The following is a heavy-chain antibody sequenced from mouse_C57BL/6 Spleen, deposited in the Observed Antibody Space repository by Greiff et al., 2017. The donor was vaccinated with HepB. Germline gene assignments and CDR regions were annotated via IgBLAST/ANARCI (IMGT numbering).Heavy chain of an antibody. D-gene: IGHD1-1*01. CDR2: IDPSDSYT. CDR3: ARSYYGSSSYYFDY. V-gene: IGHV1-50*01. Sequence: QQSCKASGYTFPSYWMQWVKQRPGQGLEWIGEIDPSDSYTNYNQKFKGKATLTVDTSSSTAYMQLSSLTSEDSAVYYCARSYYGSSSYYFDYWGQGTTLTVSS. CDR1: GYTFPSYW. J-gene: IGHJ2*01.